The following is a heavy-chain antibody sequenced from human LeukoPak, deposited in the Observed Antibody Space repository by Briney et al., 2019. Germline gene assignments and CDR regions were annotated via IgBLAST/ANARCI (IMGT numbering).Heavy chain of an antibody. D-gene: IGHD3-10*01. V-gene: IGHV1-2*02. Sequence: ASVKVSCKPSGYTFTGYYMHWVGQAPGHEREWMGWMNPYSGGTKLAQKFQGRVTMTRNKTISTAYIELSRLRSDDTAVYYCARVRKILWCGELSPYYYYYMDAWGKGTTVTVSS. CDR1: GYTFTGYY. J-gene: IGHJ6*03. CDR3: ARVRKILWCGELSPYYYYYMDA. CDR2: MNPYSGGT.